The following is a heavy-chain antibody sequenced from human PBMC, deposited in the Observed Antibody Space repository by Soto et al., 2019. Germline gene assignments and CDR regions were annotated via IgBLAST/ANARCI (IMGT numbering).Heavy chain of an antibody. CDR1: GYTFTSYG. D-gene: IGHD2-15*01. V-gene: IGHV1-18*01. J-gene: IGHJ4*02. CDR2: ISAYNGNT. CDR3: VVAAQPYYFDY. Sequence: QVQLVQSGAEVKKPGASVKVSCKASGYTFTSYGISWVRQAPGQGLEWMGWISAYNGNTNYAQKLQGRVTMTTDTSTSTAYMDLSSLTSDDTAVFYCVVAAQPYYFDYWGQGTLVTVSS.